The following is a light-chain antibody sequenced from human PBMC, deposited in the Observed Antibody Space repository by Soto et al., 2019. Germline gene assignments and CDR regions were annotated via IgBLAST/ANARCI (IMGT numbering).Light chain of an antibody. J-gene: IGLJ2*01. CDR3: QSYDSSLSGVI. V-gene: IGLV1-40*01. CDR2: GNN. CDR1: SSNIGAAFD. Sequence: QSVLTQPPSVSGAPGQRVTISCTGSSSNIGAAFDVHWYQHLPGTAPKVLIYGNNNRPSGVPDRFSGSQSGTSASLAITGLQAEDEADYYCQSYDSSLSGVIFGGGTKLTVL.